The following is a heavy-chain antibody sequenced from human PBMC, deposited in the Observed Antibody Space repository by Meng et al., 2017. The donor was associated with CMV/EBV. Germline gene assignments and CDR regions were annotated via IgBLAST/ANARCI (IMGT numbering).Heavy chain of an antibody. Sequence: GESLKISCTASGFTFSPAWMSWVRQAPGEGLEWVGRIKSKGSGETTDYAAPVKGRFAISRDDSKNTVYVEMNSLKTEDTGVYCCTHISNDWFFHLWGRGTLVTVSS. CDR1: GFTFSPAW. D-gene: IGHD1-14*01. J-gene: IGHJ2*01. CDR3: THISNDWFFHL. CDR2: IKSKGSGETT. V-gene: IGHV3-15*01.